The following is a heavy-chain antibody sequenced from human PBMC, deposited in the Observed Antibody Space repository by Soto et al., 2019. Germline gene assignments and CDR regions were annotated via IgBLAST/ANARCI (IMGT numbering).Heavy chain of an antibody. Sequence: QVQLVQSGAEVKKPGSSVKVSCKASGGTFSSYAISWVRQAPGQGLEWMGGIIPIFGTANYAQKFQGRVTITADESTSTAYMELGGRRSEDTDVYYCARDHGYYDSSGAAGWFDPWGQGTLVTVSS. J-gene: IGHJ5*02. V-gene: IGHV1-69*12. CDR3: ARDHGYYDSSGAAGWFDP. D-gene: IGHD3-22*01. CDR2: IIPIFGTA. CDR1: GGTFSSYA.